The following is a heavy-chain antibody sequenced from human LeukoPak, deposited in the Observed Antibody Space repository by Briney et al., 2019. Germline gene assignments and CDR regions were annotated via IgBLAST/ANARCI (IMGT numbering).Heavy chain of an antibody. D-gene: IGHD3-22*01. CDR3: ARLRRNNDNSGYYYYYDY. J-gene: IGHJ4*02. Sequence: PGGSVRLSCAASGLTFSSYSFNWVRQAPGKGLEWVSSITPTSSYIYYADSVKGRFTISRDNAKNSLYLQMNSLRAEDTAVYYCARLRRNNDNSGYYYYYDYWGQGTLVTVSS. CDR2: ITPTSSYI. V-gene: IGHV3-21*01. CDR1: GLTFSSYS.